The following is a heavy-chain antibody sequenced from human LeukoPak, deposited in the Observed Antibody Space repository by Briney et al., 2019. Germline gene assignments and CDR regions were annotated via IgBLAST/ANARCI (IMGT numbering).Heavy chain of an antibody. V-gene: IGHV1-18*01. D-gene: IGHD3-22*01. CDR1: GYTFTSHG. Sequence: ASVKVSCQASGYTFTSHGIGRVRQAPGQGLEWMGWISAYNGNTNYAQKLQGRVTMTTDTSASTAYMELRSLRSDDTAVYYCARDRGYYDSSGDWGQGTLVTVSS. J-gene: IGHJ4*02. CDR3: ARDRGYYDSSGD. CDR2: ISAYNGNT.